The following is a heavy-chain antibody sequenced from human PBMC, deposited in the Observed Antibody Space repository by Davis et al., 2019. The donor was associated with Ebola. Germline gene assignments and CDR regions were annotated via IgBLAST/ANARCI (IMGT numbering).Heavy chain of an antibody. D-gene: IGHD1-26*01. J-gene: IGHJ4*02. CDR3: ARASTWEILDY. V-gene: IGHV3-74*01. CDR2: INTDGSAA. Sequence: GESLKISCAVSGFTFSNYWMHWVRQVPGTGPVWVSRINTDGSAATYAYSVRGRFTISRDNAKNTLYLQMNSLRADDTAVYYCARASTWEILDYWGQGTLVTVSS. CDR1: GFTFSNYW.